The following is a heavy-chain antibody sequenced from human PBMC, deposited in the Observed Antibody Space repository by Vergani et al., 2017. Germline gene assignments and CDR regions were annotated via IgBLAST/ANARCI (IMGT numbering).Heavy chain of an antibody. Sequence: QVQLVQSGAEVKKPGASVKASCKASGYTFTSYYMHWVRQAPGQGLDWMGIINPSGGSTSYAQKLQGRFTMTKDTTTSTVYMDLSSLRSEDPAVYYCAGNYMDVWGKGTTVTVSS. CDR3: AGNYMDV. V-gene: IGHV1-46*01. CDR1: GYTFTSYY. J-gene: IGHJ6*03. CDR2: INPSGGST.